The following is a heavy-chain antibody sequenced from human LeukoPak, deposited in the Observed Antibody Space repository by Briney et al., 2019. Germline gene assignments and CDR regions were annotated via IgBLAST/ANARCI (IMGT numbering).Heavy chain of an antibody. D-gene: IGHD2-15*01. Sequence: GGSLRLSCAASGFTFSTSWMSWVRQAPGKGLEWLANINPDGSATFYVDSVKGRFIISRDNAKNSLFLQMSSLRDDDTALYYCASSHDSAGNDWGQGTVVTVYS. CDR2: INPDGSAT. V-gene: IGHV3-7*01. J-gene: IGHJ1*01. CDR1: GFTFSTSW. CDR3: ASSHDSAGND.